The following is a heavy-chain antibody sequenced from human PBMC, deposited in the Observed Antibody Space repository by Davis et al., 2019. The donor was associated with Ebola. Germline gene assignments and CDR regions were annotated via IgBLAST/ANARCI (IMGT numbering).Heavy chain of an antibody. Sequence: PSETLSLTCTVSGGSISSGSYYWSWIRQPAGKGLEWIGYIYYSGSTNYNPSLKSRVTISVDTSKNQFSLKLSSVTAADTAVYYCARSGYCSGGSCYNYYFDYWGQGTLVTVSS. CDR1: GGSISSGSYY. CDR3: ARSGYCSGGSCYNYYFDY. V-gene: IGHV4-61*10. D-gene: IGHD2-15*01. CDR2: IYYSGST. J-gene: IGHJ4*02.